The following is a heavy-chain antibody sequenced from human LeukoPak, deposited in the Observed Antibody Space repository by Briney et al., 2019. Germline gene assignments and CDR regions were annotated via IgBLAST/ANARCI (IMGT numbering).Heavy chain of an antibody. CDR3: ARGRGTTPGFYFDY. V-gene: IGHV3-21*01. D-gene: IGHD4-17*01. CDR2: ICGSGNYI. CDR1: GFTFSSYS. J-gene: IGHJ4*02. Sequence: PGGSLTLSCAVSGFTFSSYSMNWVRQAPGRGLEWVSSICGSGNYILYADSVRGQFTISIDNAKNSLYLQMNSLRAEATAVYYCARGRGTTPGFYFDYWGQGTLVTVSS.